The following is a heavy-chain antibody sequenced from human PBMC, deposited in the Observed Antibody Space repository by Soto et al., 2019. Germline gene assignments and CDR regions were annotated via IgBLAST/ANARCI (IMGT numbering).Heavy chain of an antibody. Sequence: QVQLQESGPGLVKPSQTLSLTCTVSGGSISSGGYYWSWIRQHPGKGLEWIGYIYYSGSTYYNPSLKSRVTISVDTFKNQFSLKLSSVTAADTAVYHCARSPSYGDHVAVPGWFDPWGQGTLVTVSS. J-gene: IGHJ5*02. CDR2: IYYSGST. CDR1: GGSISSGGYY. D-gene: IGHD4-17*01. CDR3: ARSPSYGDHVAVPGWFDP. V-gene: IGHV4-31*03.